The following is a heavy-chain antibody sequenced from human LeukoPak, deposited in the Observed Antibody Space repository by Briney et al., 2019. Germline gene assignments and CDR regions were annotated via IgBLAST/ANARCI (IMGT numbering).Heavy chain of an antibody. J-gene: IGHJ4*02. D-gene: IGHD6-13*01. CDR1: GFTFSSTT. Sequence: GGSLRLPCVASGFTFSSTTMGWVRQAPGRGLEWVSSITAIDGRTYYADSVRGRFTISRDNSKNTVYLQLNSLRAGDTAIYYCTKDRRGPAAGTWYFDSWGQGTLVTVAS. CDR3: TKDRRGPAAGTWYFDS. CDR2: ITAIDGRT. V-gene: IGHV3-23*01.